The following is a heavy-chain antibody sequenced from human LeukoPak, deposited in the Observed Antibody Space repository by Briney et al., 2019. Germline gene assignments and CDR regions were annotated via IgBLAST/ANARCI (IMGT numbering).Heavy chain of an antibody. CDR1: GYTFNTYD. J-gene: IGHJ4*02. CDR2: ISTYNGHT. D-gene: IGHD5-24*01. Sequence: ASVKVTCKTFGYTFNTYDINWVRQAPGQGLEWMAWISTYNGHTKSAQNLQGRVTMTTDTSTDTAYMELSSLRSEDTAVYYCATAMYSGGYNLGGFDYWGQGTLVTVSS. CDR3: ATAMYSGGYNLGGFDY. V-gene: IGHV1-18*01.